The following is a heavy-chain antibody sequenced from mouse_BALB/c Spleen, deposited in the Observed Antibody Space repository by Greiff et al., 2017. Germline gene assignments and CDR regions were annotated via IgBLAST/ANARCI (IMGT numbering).Heavy chain of an antibody. D-gene: IGHD1-1*01. V-gene: IGHV3-2*02. J-gene: IGHJ2*01. Sequence: DVKLQESGPGLVKPSQSLSLTCTVTGYSITSDYAWNWIRQFPGNKLEWMGYISYSGSTSYNPSLKSRISITRDTSKNQFFLQLNSVTTEDTATYYCAREEITTDFDYWGQGTTLTVSS. CDR3: AREEITTDFDY. CDR1: GYSITSDYA. CDR2: ISYSGST.